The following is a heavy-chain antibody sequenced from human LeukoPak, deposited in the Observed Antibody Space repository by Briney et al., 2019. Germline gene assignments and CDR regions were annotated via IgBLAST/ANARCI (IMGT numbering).Heavy chain of an antibody. CDR1: GYTFTSYY. CDR3: ARGIPQLRFLEWLSHHYYMDV. Sequence: ASVKVSCKASGYTFTSYYMHWVRQAPGQGLEWMGIINPSGGSTSYAQKFQGRVTMTRDKSTSTAYMELSSLRSEDTAVYYCARGIPQLRFLEWLSHHYYMDVWGKGTTVTVSS. CDR2: INPSGGST. V-gene: IGHV1-46*01. D-gene: IGHD3-3*01. J-gene: IGHJ6*03.